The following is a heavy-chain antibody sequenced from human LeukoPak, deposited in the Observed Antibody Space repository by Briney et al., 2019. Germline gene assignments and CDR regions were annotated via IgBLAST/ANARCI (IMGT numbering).Heavy chain of an antibody. CDR2: ISWNSGNI. CDR1: GFTFDDYA. V-gene: IGHV3-9*01. CDR3: AKDQNYYSSGELLHFDY. D-gene: IGHD3-10*01. Sequence: GGSLRLSCAASGFTFDDYAMHWVRQPPGKGLEWVSGISWNSGNIGYADSVKGRFTISRDNAKNSLYLQMNSLRAEDTALYYCAKDQNYYSSGELLHFDYWGQGTLVTVSS. J-gene: IGHJ4*02.